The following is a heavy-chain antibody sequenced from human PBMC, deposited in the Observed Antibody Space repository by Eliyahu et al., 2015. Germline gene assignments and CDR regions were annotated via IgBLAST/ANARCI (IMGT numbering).Heavy chain of an antibody. V-gene: IGHV1-69*01. D-gene: IGHD6-6*01. CDR2: IIPXFGTA. J-gene: IGHJ6*02. Sequence: QVQLVQSGAEVXKPGSSVXVSCKASGGXFSSYAISXXRXAPGQGLEWMGGIIPXFGTANYXQKFQGRVTITADESTSTAYMELSSLRSEDTAVYYCARDRQFQSGIAARDYYYYYGMDVWGQGTTVTVSS. CDR1: GGXFSSYA. CDR3: ARDRQFQSGIAARDYYYYYGMDV.